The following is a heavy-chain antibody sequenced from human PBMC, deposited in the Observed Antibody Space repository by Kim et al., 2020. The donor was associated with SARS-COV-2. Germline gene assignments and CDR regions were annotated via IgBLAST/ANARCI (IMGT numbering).Heavy chain of an antibody. D-gene: IGHD5-12*01. CDR2: IIPIFGTA. J-gene: IGHJ6*02. Sequence: SVKVSCKASGGTFSSYAISWVRQAPGQGLEWMGGIIPIFGTANYAQKFQGRVTITADESTSTAYMELSSLRSEDTAVYYCARRGDGYNLYYGMDVWGQGTTVTVSS. V-gene: IGHV1-69*13. CDR3: ARRGDGYNLYYGMDV. CDR1: GGTFSSYA.